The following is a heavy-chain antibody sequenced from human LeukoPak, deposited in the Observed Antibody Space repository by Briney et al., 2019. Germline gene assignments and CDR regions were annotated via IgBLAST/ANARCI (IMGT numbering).Heavy chain of an antibody. CDR1: GGSVSSSNYY. J-gene: IGHJ4*02. Sequence: SETLSLTCTVSGGSVSSSNYYWTWIRQPPGKGLEWIGYVYYTGSTNYNPSLKSRVTISIDTSKTQFSLRLSSVTTADTAVYYCARASYSSSAYFDYWGQGTLVTVSS. V-gene: IGHV4-61*01. CDR3: ARASYSSSAYFDY. D-gene: IGHD6-13*01. CDR2: VYYTGST.